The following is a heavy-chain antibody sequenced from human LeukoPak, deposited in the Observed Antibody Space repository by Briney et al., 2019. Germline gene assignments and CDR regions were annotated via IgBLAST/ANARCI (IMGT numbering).Heavy chain of an antibody. CDR1: GFTFSSYG. D-gene: IGHD3-10*01. Sequence: HTGGSLRLSCAASGFTFSSYGMSWVRQAPGKGLEWVSAISGSGGSTYYADSVKGRFTISRDNSKNTLYLQMNSLRAEDTAVYYCAGPYGSGSYYTPLDYWGQGTLVTVSS. J-gene: IGHJ4*02. CDR3: AGPYGSGSYYTPLDY. V-gene: IGHV3-23*01. CDR2: ISGSGGST.